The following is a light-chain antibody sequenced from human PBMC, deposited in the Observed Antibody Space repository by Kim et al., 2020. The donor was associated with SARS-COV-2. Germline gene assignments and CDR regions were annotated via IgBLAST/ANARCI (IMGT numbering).Light chain of an antibody. CDR2: SAS. Sequence: PGESATISCGAVQMVYRICLHRYKQKPGQGPWFLIYSASTMANAIPDRFSGSGSGTDFTRSISRLEPENSAVYYCQQYGIAPPYTFGQGTKLEI. CDR1: QMVYRIC. V-gene: IGKV3-20*01. CDR3: QQYGIAPPYT. J-gene: IGKJ2*01.